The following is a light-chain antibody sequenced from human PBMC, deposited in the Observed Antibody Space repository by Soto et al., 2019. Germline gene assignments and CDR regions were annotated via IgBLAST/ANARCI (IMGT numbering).Light chain of an antibody. V-gene: IGKV3-15*01. CDR1: QLFSSN. Sequence: EIVMTQSPATLSVSPGESVTLSCRASQLFSSNLAWYQRRPGQAPRLLIYGSSTRATGVPPRFSGSASGTEFTLTISSLQSEDFGVYYCPQYNDWPRSFGQGTRLEIK. CDR2: GSS. CDR3: PQYNDWPRS. J-gene: IGKJ5*01.